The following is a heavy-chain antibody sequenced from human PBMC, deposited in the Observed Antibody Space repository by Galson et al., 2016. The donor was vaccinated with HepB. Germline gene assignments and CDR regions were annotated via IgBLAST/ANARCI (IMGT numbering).Heavy chain of an antibody. CDR3: ARERSSGVNYYGLDV. Sequence: TLSLTCSVSGGSISSASYTWTWIRHHPGKGLEWMGYIYYSGSTYYNPSLKSRVTMSVDTSKNLFSLHLTSVTAADTAVYYCARERSSGVNYYGLDVWGKGTTVTVSS. CDR1: GGSISSASYT. CDR2: IYYSGST. V-gene: IGHV4-31*03. D-gene: IGHD4-23*01. J-gene: IGHJ6*04.